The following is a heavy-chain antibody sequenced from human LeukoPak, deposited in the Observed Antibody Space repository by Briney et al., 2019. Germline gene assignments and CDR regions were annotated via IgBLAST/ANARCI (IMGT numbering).Heavy chain of an antibody. CDR3: ARRLCSSLTCNIGPSGNWLDP. CDR1: GGSMSNYW. CDR2: IYYDGST. V-gene: IGHV4-59*08. Sequence: SETLTLTCTVSGGSMSNYWWNWIRQPPGKGLEWIGYIYYDGSTYYNPALNSRVTISIDTSKNQFSLKLNSVTAADTAVYYCARRLCSSLTCNIGPSGNWLDPWGQGTLVTVSS. D-gene: IGHD2-2*02. J-gene: IGHJ5*02.